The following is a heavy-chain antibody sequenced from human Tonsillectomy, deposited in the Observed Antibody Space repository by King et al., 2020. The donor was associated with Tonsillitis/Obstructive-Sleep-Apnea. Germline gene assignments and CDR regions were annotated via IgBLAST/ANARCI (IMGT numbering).Heavy chain of an antibody. D-gene: IGHD2-2*01. J-gene: IGHJ5*02. Sequence: QLVQSGAEVKKPGGSLKISCKSSGYSFISYWLGWVCQMPGKGLEWMGSIYPGDSDTRYSPSFQGPVTISADKSINTAYLQWNSLKAPDTAMYYCARLEVVVVSGAIPPGKNWFDPWGRGTLVTVSS. CDR2: IYPGDSDT. CDR1: GYSFISYW. CDR3: ARLEVVVVSGAIPPGKNWFDP. V-gene: IGHV5-51*03.